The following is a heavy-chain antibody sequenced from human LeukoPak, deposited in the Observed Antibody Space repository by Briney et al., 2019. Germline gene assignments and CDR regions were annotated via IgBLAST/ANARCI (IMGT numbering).Heavy chain of an antibody. CDR3: ARRIVVLDAFDI. Sequence: KSSQTLSLICTVSGGSISSGSYYWSWIRQPAGKGLEWIGRIYTSGSTNYNPSLKSRVTISVDTSKNQFSLKLSSVTAADTAVYYCARRIVVLDAFDIWGQGTMVTVSS. V-gene: IGHV4-61*02. D-gene: IGHD3-22*01. CDR1: GGSISSGSYY. J-gene: IGHJ3*02. CDR2: IYTSGST.